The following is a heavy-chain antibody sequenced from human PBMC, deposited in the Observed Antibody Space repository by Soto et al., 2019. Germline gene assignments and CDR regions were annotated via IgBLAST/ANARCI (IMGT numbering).Heavy chain of an antibody. CDR2: INTGNANT. CDR1: GYTFTSYA. Sequence: ASVKVSCKASGYTFTSYAMHWVRQAPAQRLEWMGWINTGNANTKYSQKFQGKVTITRDTSASTAYMELSSLRSEDTAVYYCARATIATAFISRFDPWGQGTLVTVSS. D-gene: IGHD6-25*01. V-gene: IGHV1-3*04. J-gene: IGHJ5*02. CDR3: ARATIATAFISRFDP.